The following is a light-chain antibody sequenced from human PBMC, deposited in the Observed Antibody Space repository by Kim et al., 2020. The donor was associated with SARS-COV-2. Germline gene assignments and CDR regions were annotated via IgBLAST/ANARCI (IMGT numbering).Light chain of an antibody. CDR1: QSVSSSY. CDR3: QHYGRSSRA. V-gene: IGKV3-20*01. J-gene: IGKJ1*01. Sequence: VLTQSPGTLSLSPGESATLSCRASQSVSSSYLAWYQQKPGQAPRLLIYGSSTRATGIPDRFSGTGSGTDFSLTISRLEPEDFAVYYCQHYGRSSRAFGQGTKVDIK. CDR2: GSS.